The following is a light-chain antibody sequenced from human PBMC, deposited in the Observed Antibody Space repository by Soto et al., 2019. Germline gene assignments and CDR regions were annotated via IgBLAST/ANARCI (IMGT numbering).Light chain of an antibody. CDR3: QHYNNWPRT. J-gene: IGKJ1*01. V-gene: IGKV3-15*01. Sequence: EIVMTQSPATLSVSPGEGATLSCRASQTVTSNLAWYQQKPGQAPRLLIYGASTRATGIPARFRGSGSGTELTLTISSLQSGDFAVYYGQHYNNWPRTFGQGTKVETK. CDR1: QTVTSN. CDR2: GAS.